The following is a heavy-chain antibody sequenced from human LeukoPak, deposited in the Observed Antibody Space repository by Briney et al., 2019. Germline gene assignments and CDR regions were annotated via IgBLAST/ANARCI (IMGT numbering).Heavy chain of an antibody. CDR3: ARDWIGGVQYFDY. CDR1: GYTFTSYG. D-gene: IGHD1-1*01. J-gene: IGHJ4*02. V-gene: IGHV1-18*01. Sequence: ASVKVSCKASGYTFTSYGISWVRQAPGQGLEWMGWTSVYNGNTKYGQKLQGRVTVTTDTSTSTAYMELRSLRSDDTAVYYCARDWIGGVQYFDYWGQGTLVTVSS. CDR2: TSVYNGNT.